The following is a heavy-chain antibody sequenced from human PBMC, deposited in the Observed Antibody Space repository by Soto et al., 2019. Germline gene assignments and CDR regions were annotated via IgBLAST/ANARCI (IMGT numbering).Heavy chain of an antibody. CDR3: EHRVRRTVLGVVTTPATYFDF. J-gene: IGHJ4*02. Sequence: QITLNESGPTQVKPRQTLTLTCTFSGFSLTTSGVGVGWIRQSPGKAPEWLALIYWDDDKRYSPSLKSRLTIPKDTSKKQVVLRMADLDPEDTATYYCEHRVRRTVLGVVTTPATYFDFWGQGTPVAVSS. D-gene: IGHD3-3*01. CDR2: IYWDDDK. V-gene: IGHV2-5*02. CDR1: GFSLTTSGVG.